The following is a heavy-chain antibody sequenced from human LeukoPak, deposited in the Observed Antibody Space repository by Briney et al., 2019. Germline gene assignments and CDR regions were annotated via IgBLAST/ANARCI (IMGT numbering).Heavy chain of an antibody. CDR1: GSSFSSYA. D-gene: IGHD7-27*01. CDR2: ISGSGGST. Sequence: QPGGSLRLSCAASGSSFSSYAMSWVRQAPGKGLEWVSAISGSGGSTYYADSVKGRFTISRDNAKNTLYLQMNSLRAEDTAVYYCARDRGNWGDYYFDYWGQGTLVTVSS. J-gene: IGHJ4*02. V-gene: IGHV3-23*01. CDR3: ARDRGNWGDYYFDY.